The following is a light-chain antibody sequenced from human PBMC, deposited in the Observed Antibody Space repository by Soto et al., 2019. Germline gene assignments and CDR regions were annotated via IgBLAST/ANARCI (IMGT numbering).Light chain of an antibody. CDR1: SSNIGSNY. J-gene: IGLJ2*01. CDR3: AAWDDSLSGVV. Sequence: QSVLTQPPSASGTPGQRVTISCSGSSSNIGSNYVFWYQHLPGTAPKLLIYRNNQRPSGVPDRFSVSKSGTSASLAISGLRSEDETDYYCAAWDDSLSGVVFGGGTKVTVL. V-gene: IGLV1-47*01. CDR2: RNN.